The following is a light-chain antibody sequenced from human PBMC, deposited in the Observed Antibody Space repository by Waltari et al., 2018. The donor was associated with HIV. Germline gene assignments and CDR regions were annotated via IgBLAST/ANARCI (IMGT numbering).Light chain of an antibody. Sequence: EIVMTQSPATLSVPPGERATSSCRASQSVSSNLAWYQQKPGQAPRLLIYGASTRATGIPARFSGSGSGTEFTLTISSLQSEDFAAYYCQLYNNWPFTFGQGTKLEIK. CDR1: QSVSSN. J-gene: IGKJ2*01. CDR3: QLYNNWPFT. CDR2: GAS. V-gene: IGKV3-15*01.